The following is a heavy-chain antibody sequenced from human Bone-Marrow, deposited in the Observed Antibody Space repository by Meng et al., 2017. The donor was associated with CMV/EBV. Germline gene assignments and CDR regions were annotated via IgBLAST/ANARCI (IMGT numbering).Heavy chain of an antibody. J-gene: IGHJ4*02. CDR1: GFTFSSYG. D-gene: IGHD3-3*01. V-gene: IGHV3-33*01. Sequence: GESLKISCAASGFTFSSYGMHWVRQAPGKGLEWVAVIWYDGSNKYYADSVKGRFTISRDNAKNSLYLQMNSLRAEDTAVYYCARGAVKDYDFWSGSKGGFDYWGQGKLVNVAS. CDR2: IWYDGSNK. CDR3: ARGAVKDYDFWSGSKGGFDY.